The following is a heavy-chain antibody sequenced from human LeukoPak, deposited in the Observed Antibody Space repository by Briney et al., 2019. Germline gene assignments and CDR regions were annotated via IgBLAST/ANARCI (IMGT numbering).Heavy chain of an antibody. CDR3: ARVPNQGGTDPYSSSWFDY. J-gene: IGHJ4*02. V-gene: IGHV3-30*03. D-gene: IGHD6-13*01. Sequence: PGGSLRLSCAASGFTFSSYGMHWVRQAPGKGLEWVAVISYDGSNKYYADSVKGRFTISRDNSKNTLYLQMNSLRAEDTAVYYCARVPNQGGTDPYSSSWFDYWGQGTLVTVSS. CDR1: GFTFSSYG. CDR2: ISYDGSNK.